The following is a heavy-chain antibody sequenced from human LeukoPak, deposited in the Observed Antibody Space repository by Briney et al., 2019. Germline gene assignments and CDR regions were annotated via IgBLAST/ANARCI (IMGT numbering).Heavy chain of an antibody. D-gene: IGHD6-6*01. CDR2: IYYSGST. CDR1: GGSISSYY. J-gene: IGHJ4*02. Sequence: SETLSLTCTVSGGSISSYYWSWIRQPPGKGLEWIGYIYYSGSTNYNPSLKSRVTISVDTSKNQFSLKLSSVTAADTAVYYCARMSYSFSYADYWGQGTLVTVSS. CDR3: ARMSYSFSYADY. V-gene: IGHV4-59*08.